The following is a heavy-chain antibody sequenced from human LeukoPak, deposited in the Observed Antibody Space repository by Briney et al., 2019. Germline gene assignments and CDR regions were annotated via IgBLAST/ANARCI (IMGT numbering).Heavy chain of an antibody. CDR3: AKNRRDYYGAGSHSFDL. Sequence: GGSLRLSCAASGFTFDDFAIHWVRQPSGKGLDWVSLTSGDGDQTFYADSVKGRFTVSRDNNKNSLYLQMDSLRTEDTALYYCAKNRRDYYGAGSHSFDLWGQGTLVTVSS. V-gene: IGHV3-43*02. CDR1: GFTFDDFA. J-gene: IGHJ3*01. D-gene: IGHD3-10*01. CDR2: TSGDGDQT.